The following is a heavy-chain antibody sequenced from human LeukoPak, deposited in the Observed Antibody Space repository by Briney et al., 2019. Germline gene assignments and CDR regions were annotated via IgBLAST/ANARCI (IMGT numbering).Heavy chain of an antibody. V-gene: IGHV1-8*01. CDR2: MNPNSGNT. J-gene: IGHJ5*02. D-gene: IGHD3-10*01. CDR1: GYTFTRYD. CDR3: ARRASVKGLLWFGERTNNWFDP. Sequence: ASVKVSCKASGYTFTRYDINWVRQATGQGLEWMGWMNPNSGNTGYAQKFQGRVTMTRNPSISTAYMELSSLRSEDTAVYYCARRASVKGLLWFGERTNNWFDPWGQGTLVTVSS.